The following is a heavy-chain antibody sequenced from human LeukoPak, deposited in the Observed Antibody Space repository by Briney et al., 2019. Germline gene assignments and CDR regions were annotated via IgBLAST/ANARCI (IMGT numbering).Heavy chain of an antibody. CDR3: AKDRRIGKQYDFWSGYYTGDAFDI. J-gene: IGHJ3*02. CDR2: ISGSGGGT. D-gene: IGHD3-3*01. CDR1: GFTFSGYA. Sequence: GGSLRLSCAASGFTFSGYAMTWFRQAPGKGLDWVSAISGSGGGTYYADSVKGRFTISRDNSKNTLYLQMNSLRAEDTAVYYCAKDRRIGKQYDFWSGYYTGDAFDIWGQGTMVTVSS. V-gene: IGHV3-23*01.